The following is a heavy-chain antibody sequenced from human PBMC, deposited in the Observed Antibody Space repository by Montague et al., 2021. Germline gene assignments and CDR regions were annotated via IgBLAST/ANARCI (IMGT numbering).Heavy chain of an antibody. CDR3: AKDRGDSSGWPIFDY. CDR1: GGSISEFY. V-gene: IGHV3-23*03. J-gene: IGHJ4*02. Sequence: ETLSLTCTVTGGSISEFYWSWVRQAPGKGLEWVSIIHRRGSPTHYGDSVKGRFTISRDDSKNMLYLQLNSLRAEDTAVYYCAKDRGDSSGWPIFDYWGQGTLVTVSS. CDR2: IHRRGSPT. D-gene: IGHD6-19*01.